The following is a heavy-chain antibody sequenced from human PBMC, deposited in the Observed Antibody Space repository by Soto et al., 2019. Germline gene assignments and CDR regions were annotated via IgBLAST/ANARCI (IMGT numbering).Heavy chain of an antibody. Sequence: ASVKVSCKASGYTFTSYGISWVRQAPGQGLEWMGWISAYNGNTNYAQKLQGRVTTTTDTSTSTAYMELRSLRSDDTAVYYCARGGGYCSSTSCYIKFDYGMDVWGQGTTVTVSS. CDR1: GYTFTSYG. CDR2: ISAYNGNT. CDR3: ARGGGYCSSTSCYIKFDYGMDV. V-gene: IGHV1-18*01. D-gene: IGHD2-2*02. J-gene: IGHJ6*02.